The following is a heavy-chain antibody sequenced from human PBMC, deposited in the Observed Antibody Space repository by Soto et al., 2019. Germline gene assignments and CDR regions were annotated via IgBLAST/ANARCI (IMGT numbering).Heavy chain of an antibody. J-gene: IGHJ4*02. CDR1: GGTFSSYT. CDR3: AKDQILGPTYDMLTGESDY. V-gene: IGHV1-69*08. CDR2: IIPILGIA. D-gene: IGHD3-9*01. Sequence: QVQLVQSGAEVKKPGSSVKVSCKASGGTFSSYTITWVRQAPGQGLEWMGRIIPILGIANYAQKFQGRVTITADKSTSTAYMELSSLRSEDTAVYYCAKDQILGPTYDMLTGESDYWGQGTLVTVSS.